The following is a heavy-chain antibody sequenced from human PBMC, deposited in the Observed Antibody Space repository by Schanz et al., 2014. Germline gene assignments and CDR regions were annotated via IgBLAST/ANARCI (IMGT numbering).Heavy chain of an antibody. CDR2: IENKANGATT. CDR3: TTFNNRDALYI. CDR1: GFTFSEVY. V-gene: IGHV3-15*04. Sequence: EVRLVESGGGLVEPGGSLRLSCSGSGFTFSEVYMSWVRQAPGKGLEWVGRIENKANGATTDYAAPVKGRFTVSRDDSRNTLYLQMNTLRTDDTALYYCTTFNNRDALYIWGQGTMVSVSS. D-gene: IGHD1-20*01. J-gene: IGHJ3*02.